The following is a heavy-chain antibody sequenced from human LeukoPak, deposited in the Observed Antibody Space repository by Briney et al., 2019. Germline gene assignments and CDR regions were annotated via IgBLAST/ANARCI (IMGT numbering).Heavy chain of an antibody. D-gene: IGHD3-10*02. CDR3: ARVVRGPDAFDI. Sequence: GASVKVSCKASGGTFSSYAISWVRQAPGQGLEWMGGIIPIFGTANYAQKFQGRVTITTDESTSTAYMELSSLRSEDTAVYYCARVVRGPDAFDIWGQGTMVTVSS. V-gene: IGHV1-69*05. CDR2: IIPIFGTA. CDR1: GGTFSSYA. J-gene: IGHJ3*02.